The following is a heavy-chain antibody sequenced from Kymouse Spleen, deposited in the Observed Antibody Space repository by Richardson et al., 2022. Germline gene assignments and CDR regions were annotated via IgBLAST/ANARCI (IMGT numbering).Heavy chain of an antibody. CDR2: INHSGST. CDR3: ARADELLYFDY. D-gene: IGHD2-15*01,IGHD2-2*02. CDR1: GGSFSGYY. V-gene: IGHV4-34*01. J-gene: IGHJ4*02. Sequence: VQLQQWGAGLLKPSETLSLTCAVYGGSFSGYYWSWIRQPPGKGLEWIGEINHSGSTNYNPSLKSRVTISVDTSKNQFSLKLSSVTAADTAVYYCARADELLYFDYWGQGTLVTVSS.